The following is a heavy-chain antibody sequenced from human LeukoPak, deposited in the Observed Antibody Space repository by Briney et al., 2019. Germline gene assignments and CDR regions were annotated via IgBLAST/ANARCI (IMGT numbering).Heavy chain of an antibody. V-gene: IGHV4-61*02. CDR3: ARSVGANNFDY. J-gene: IGHJ4*02. D-gene: IGHD1-26*01. CDR1: GGSISSSSYY. CDR2: IYTSGNT. Sequence: SETLSLTCTVSGGSISSSSYYWSWIRQPAGKGLEYIGRIYTSGNTNYNPSLKSRVTMSVDTSKNQFSLKLKSVTAADTAVYYCARSVGANNFDYWGQGILVTVSS.